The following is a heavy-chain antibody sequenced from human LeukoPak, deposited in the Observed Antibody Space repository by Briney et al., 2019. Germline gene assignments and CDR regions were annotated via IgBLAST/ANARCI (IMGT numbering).Heavy chain of an antibody. V-gene: IGHV3-9*01. Sequence: GRSLRLSCAASGFTFDDYAMHWVRQAPGKGLEWVSGISWNSGSIGYADSVKGRFTISRDNAKNSLYLQMNSLRAEDTALYYCAKSQYSSGSLDYWGQGTLVTVSS. CDR2: ISWNSGSI. J-gene: IGHJ4*02. CDR3: AKSQYSSGSLDY. CDR1: GFTFDDYA. D-gene: IGHD6-19*01.